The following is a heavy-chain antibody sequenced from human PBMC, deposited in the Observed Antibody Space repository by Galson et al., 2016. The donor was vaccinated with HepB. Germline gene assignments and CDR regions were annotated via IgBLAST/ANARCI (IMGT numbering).Heavy chain of an antibody. J-gene: IGHJ4*02. D-gene: IGHD5-12*01. CDR3: ARDFSSYDDY. CDR1: GFTFSRFG. Sequence: SLRLSCAASGFTFSRFGMNWVRQAPGKGLEWVSFISSTSRYIYYADSVKGRFTVSRDNAKNSLYLQMNNLRAEDTAVFFCARDFSSYDDYWGQGTLVTVSS. V-gene: IGHV3-21*01. CDR2: ISSTSRYI.